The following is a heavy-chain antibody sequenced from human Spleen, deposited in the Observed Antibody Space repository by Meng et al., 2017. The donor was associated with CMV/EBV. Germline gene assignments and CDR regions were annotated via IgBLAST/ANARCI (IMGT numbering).Heavy chain of an antibody. V-gene: IGHV1-69*10. CDR2: ILTVLGVT. D-gene: IGHD6-6*01. Sequence: SVKVSCKPSGGTFTTYAITWVRQAPGQGLECMGGILTVLGVTNYAQKFQGRGTFTADTPTSTAYMELRSLTPEDTAVYYCAKRTSSSSPFDYWGQGTLVTVSS. CDR1: GGTFTTYA. CDR3: AKRTSSSSPFDY. J-gene: IGHJ4*02.